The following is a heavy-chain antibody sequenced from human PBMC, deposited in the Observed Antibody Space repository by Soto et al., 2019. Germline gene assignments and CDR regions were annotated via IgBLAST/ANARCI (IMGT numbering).Heavy chain of an antibody. J-gene: IGHJ5*02. Sequence: GASVKVSCKASGYTFTSYDINWVRQATGQGLEWMGWISAYNGNTNYAQKLQGRVTMTTDTSTSTAYMELRSLRSDDTAVYYCASGGYYDSSGYPEVNWFDPWGQGTLVTVSS. D-gene: IGHD3-22*01. V-gene: IGHV1-18*01. CDR1: GYTFTSYD. CDR2: ISAYNGNT. CDR3: ASGGYYDSSGYPEVNWFDP.